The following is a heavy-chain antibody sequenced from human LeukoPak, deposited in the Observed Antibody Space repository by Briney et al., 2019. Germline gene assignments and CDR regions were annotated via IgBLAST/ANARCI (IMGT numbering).Heavy chain of an antibody. CDR3: AKEESGLSGYVNYYYMDV. CDR2: IDGSGGRT. Sequence: PGGSLRLSCVASGFTFTNYMSWVRQAPGKGLEWVSTIDGSGGRTFHADSVTGRFTISRDNSKNTLFLQMNSLRAEDTAIYYCAKEESGLSGYVNYYYMDVWGKGTTVTVSS. CDR1: GFTFTNY. V-gene: IGHV3-23*01. D-gene: IGHD5-12*01. J-gene: IGHJ6*03.